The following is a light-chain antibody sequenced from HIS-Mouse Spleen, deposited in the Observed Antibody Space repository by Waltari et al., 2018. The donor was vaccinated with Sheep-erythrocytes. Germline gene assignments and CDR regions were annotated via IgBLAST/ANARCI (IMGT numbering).Light chain of an antibody. CDR1: QSLLHSNGYNY. V-gene: IGKV2-28*01. CDR3: MQALQTPWT. Sequence: DIVMTQSPLSLPVTPGEPASISCRSSQSLLHSNGYNYLYWYLQKPGQSPQLLIYLGSNRASGVPDRFSGSGSGTDFTLKISRVEAEDVGVYYCMQALQTPWTFDQGTKVEIK. J-gene: IGKJ1*01. CDR2: LGS.